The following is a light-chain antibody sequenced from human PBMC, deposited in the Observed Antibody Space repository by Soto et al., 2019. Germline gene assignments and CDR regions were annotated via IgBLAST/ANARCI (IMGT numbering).Light chain of an antibody. J-gene: IGLJ3*02. CDR3: GSSAGGFSWV. CDR2: YVS. CDR1: SGDV. V-gene: IGLV2-11*01. Sequence: QSALTQPRSVSGSPGQSVTISCTGASGDVVSWYQQHPGKAPKVIIYYVSQRPSGVPDRFSGSRSGNTASLTISGLQADDEAAYYCGSSAGGFSWVFGGGTKLTVL.